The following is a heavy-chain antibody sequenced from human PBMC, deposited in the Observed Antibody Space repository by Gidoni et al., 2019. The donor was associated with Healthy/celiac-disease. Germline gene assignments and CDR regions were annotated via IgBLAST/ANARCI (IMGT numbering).Heavy chain of an antibody. CDR2: INHSGST. J-gene: IGHJ5*02. V-gene: IGHV4-34*01. D-gene: IGHD2-2*01. CDR3: ASIRSMPRRWFDP. Sequence: QVQLQQWGAGLLKPSETLSLTCAVYGGSFSGYYWSWIRQPPGKGREWIGAINHSGSTNYNPSLKSRVTISVDTSKNQFSLKLSSVTAADTAVYYCASIRSMPRRWFDPWGQGTLVTVSS. CDR1: GGSFSGYY.